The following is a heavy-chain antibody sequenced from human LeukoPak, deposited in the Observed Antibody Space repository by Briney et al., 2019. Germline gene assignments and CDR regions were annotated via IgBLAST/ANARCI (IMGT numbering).Heavy chain of an antibody. CDR2: ISGSGGST. CDR3: AKAKTMTHDAFDI. Sequence: TGGSLRLSCAASGFTFSSYAMSWVRQAPGKGLEWVSAISGSGGSTYYADSVKGRFTISRGNSKNTLYLQMNSLRAEDTAVYYCAKAKTMTHDAFDIWGQGTMVTVSS. V-gene: IGHV3-23*01. CDR1: GFTFSSYA. J-gene: IGHJ3*02. D-gene: IGHD3-22*01.